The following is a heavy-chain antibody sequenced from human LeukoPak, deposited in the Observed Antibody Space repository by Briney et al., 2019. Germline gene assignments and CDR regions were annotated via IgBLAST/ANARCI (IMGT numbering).Heavy chain of an antibody. J-gene: IGHJ4*02. CDR1: GFTFSSYA. D-gene: IGHD4-17*01. Sequence: GGSLRLSCAASGFTFSSYAMSWVRQAPGKGLEWVSDISGSGGSTYYAHSVKGRFTISRDNSKNTLHLQMNSLRAEDTAVYYCAKADGDYAVDYFDYWGQGTLVTVSS. CDR2: ISGSGGST. CDR3: AKADGDYAVDYFDY. V-gene: IGHV3-23*01.